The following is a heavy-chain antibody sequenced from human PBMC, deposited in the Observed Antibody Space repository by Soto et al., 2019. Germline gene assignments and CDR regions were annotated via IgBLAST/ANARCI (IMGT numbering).Heavy chain of an antibody. CDR2: IYSDGTT. V-gene: IGHV4-4*07. Sequence: PSETLSLTCTVSGGSISGYYWRWVRHPAGKGLEWVGRIYSDGTTNYSPSLKSRVTMSLDTSKDQFSLHLNSVTAADTAVYYCSRVGCSNSKCYTRGMDVWGQGTTVTVSS. CDR1: GGSISGYY. D-gene: IGHD2-2*01. J-gene: IGHJ6*02. CDR3: SRVGCSNSKCYTRGMDV.